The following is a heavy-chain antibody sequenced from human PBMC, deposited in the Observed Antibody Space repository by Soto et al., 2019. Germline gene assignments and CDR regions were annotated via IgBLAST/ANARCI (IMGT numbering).Heavy chain of an antibody. Sequence: QLQLQEAGPGLVKPSETLSLICAVSGGSISSSGFYWGWLRQTPGQGLEGIGGFFYGAATSNHPSLDSRVIISVDTSKNQVPLRMSAVTAAETAVYYCARHNLHGQYRGNGDYWGQGTLVIVSS. CDR3: ARHNLHGQYRGNGDY. CDR1: GGSISSSGFY. J-gene: IGHJ4*02. D-gene: IGHD1-1*01. CDR2: FFYGAAT. V-gene: IGHV4-39*01.